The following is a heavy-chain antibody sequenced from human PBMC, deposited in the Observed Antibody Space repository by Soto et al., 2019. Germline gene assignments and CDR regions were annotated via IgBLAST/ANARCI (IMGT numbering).Heavy chain of an antibody. V-gene: IGHV3-23*01. CDR3: AKVPTYSNYDLNWFDL. Sequence: PGGSLRRSCAASGFTFSSYAISWVRQAPGKGLEWVSAISGSGGSTYYADSVKGRFTISRDNSKNTLYLQMNSLRAEDTAVYYCAKVPTYSNYDLNWFDLWGPGILVTVSS. J-gene: IGHJ5*02. CDR1: GFTFSSYA. D-gene: IGHD4-4*01. CDR2: ISGSGGST.